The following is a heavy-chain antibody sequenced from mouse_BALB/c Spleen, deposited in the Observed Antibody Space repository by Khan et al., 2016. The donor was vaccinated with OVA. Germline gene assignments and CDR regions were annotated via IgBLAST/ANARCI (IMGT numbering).Heavy chain of an antibody. CDR3: TRSVYGSFAY. CDR1: GYTFTSYY. J-gene: IGHJ3*01. CDR2: INPSNGGT. D-gene: IGHD2-2*01. V-gene: IGHV1S81*02. Sequence: QVQLQQSGAELVKPGASVKLSCKASGYTFTSYYMYWVKQRPGQGLEWIGEINPSNGGTNFNETFKSKATLTVDKSSSTAYMRLSSLTSEDSAVYYCTRSVYGSFAYWGQGTLVTVSA.